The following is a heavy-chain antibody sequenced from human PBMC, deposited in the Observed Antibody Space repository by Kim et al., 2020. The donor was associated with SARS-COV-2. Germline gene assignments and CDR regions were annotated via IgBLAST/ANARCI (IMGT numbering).Heavy chain of an antibody. J-gene: IGHJ3*02. CDR1: GFTFSSYA. V-gene: IGHV3-23*01. CDR2: ISGSGGST. Sequence: GGSLRLSCAASGFTFSSYAMSWVRQAPGKGLEWVSAISGSGGSTYYADSVKGRFTISRDNSKITLYLQMNSLRAEDTAVYYCAKGYCSGGSCYGDAFDIWGQGTMVTVSS. CDR3: AKGYCSGGSCYGDAFDI. D-gene: IGHD2-15*01.